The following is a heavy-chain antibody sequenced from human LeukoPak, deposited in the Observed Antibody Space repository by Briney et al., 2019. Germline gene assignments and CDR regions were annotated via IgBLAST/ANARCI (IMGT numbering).Heavy chain of an antibody. D-gene: IGHD3-9*01. V-gene: IGHV3-30*02. J-gene: IGHJ4*02. Sequence: GGSLRLSCAASGFTLNNYAMSWVRPAPGKGLEWVAFIRYDGSNKYYADSVKGRFTISRNNFKNTLYLQMNSLRAEDTAVYYCAKDNYDILTGYLNYFDYWGQGTLVTVSS. CDR2: IRYDGSNK. CDR3: AKDNYDILTGYLNYFDY. CDR1: GFTLNNYA.